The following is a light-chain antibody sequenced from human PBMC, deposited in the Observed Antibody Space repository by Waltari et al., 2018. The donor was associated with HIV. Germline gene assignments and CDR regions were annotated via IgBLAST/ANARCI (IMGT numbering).Light chain of an antibody. J-gene: IGLJ1*01. CDR3: SSYGGSPYG. CDR2: EVT. Sequence: HSALTQPASVSGSPGQAITISCTGASSDVGNYNLVSWYQQHPGRAPKLIIYEVTKRHLGCCGRFPGSKAGYSDSLPISVLQAEAAPDYYCSSYGGSPYGLGSGTKVCVI. CDR1: SSDVGNYNL. V-gene: IGLV2-23*02.